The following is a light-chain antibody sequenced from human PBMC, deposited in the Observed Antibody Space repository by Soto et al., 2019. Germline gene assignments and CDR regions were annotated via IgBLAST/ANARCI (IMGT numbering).Light chain of an antibody. J-gene: IGKJ2*01. Sequence: DTRMTQSPSTLSASVGDRVTITCRASQSISSWLAWYHQKPGKAPKVLIYQASILESGVPPRFSGSGSGTEFTLTISSLQPDDFGTYYCQRYNSHPYTFGQGTKVDIK. CDR1: QSISSW. CDR2: QAS. V-gene: IGKV1-5*03. CDR3: QRYNSHPYT.